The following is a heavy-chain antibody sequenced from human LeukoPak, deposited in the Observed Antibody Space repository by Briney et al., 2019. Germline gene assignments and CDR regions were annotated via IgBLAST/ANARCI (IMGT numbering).Heavy chain of an antibody. V-gene: IGHV4-34*01. J-gene: IGHJ4*02. CDR1: GGSFSSYC. D-gene: IGHD3-16*01. CDR3: ARGGGCY. CDR2: INHNGST. Sequence: SESLRLTCAVSGGSFSSYCWNWIRQPPGKGLEWMGEINHNGSTNYNAALKSRGSISVDATKNHCSLTLSSVTAADTAVYYCARGGGCYWGQGTLGTVSS.